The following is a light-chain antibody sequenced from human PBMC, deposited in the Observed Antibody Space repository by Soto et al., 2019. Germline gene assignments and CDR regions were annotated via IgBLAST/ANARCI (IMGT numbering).Light chain of an antibody. CDR1: QSISRSD. J-gene: IGKJ1*01. CDR2: ATS. CDR3: RQYVSSPWA. V-gene: IGKV3-20*01. Sequence: EIVLTQSPGTVSLSPGESATLSCRASQSISRSDLAWYQHRPGQSPRLLIYATSSRATGIPDRFTGSGSGTDFTLTISRLEPEDFAVYYCRQYVSSPWAFGQGTKVDI.